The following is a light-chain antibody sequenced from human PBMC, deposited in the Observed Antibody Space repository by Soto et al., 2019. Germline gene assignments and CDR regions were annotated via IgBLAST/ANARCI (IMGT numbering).Light chain of an antibody. J-gene: IGLJ2*01. Sequence: SYELTQPPSVSVAPGKTARITCGGNNIGSKSVHWYQQKPGQAPVLVIYYDSDRPSGIPERFSGSNSGNTATLTISRVEAQDEADYYCQVWDSSSDHPDVVFGGGTKLTVL. CDR1: NIGSKS. V-gene: IGLV3-21*04. CDR2: YDS. CDR3: QVWDSSSDHPDVV.